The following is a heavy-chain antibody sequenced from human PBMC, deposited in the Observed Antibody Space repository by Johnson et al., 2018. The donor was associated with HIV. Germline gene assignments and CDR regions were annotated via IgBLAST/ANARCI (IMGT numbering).Heavy chain of an antibody. V-gene: IGHV3-9*01. Sequence: VQLVESGGGLVQPGRSLRLSCAASGFTFDDYAMHWVRQAPGKGLEWVSGITWNSGTIGSADSVKGRFTISRDNAKNSLYLQMNSLRAEDTAVYYCAREALPRGLQSSFGGAFDIWGQGTMVTVSS. J-gene: IGHJ3*02. CDR1: GFTFDDYA. CDR3: AREALPRGLQSSFGGAFDI. D-gene: IGHD3-16*01. CDR2: ITWNSGTI.